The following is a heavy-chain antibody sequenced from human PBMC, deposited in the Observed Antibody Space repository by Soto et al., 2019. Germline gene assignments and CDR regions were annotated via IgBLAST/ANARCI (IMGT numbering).Heavy chain of an antibody. CDR3: AREHDYSNYLKALSGYYYYGMDV. CDR2: ISAYNGNK. D-gene: IGHD4-4*01. J-gene: IGHJ6*02. Sequence: QVQLVQSGAEVKKPGASVKVSCKASGYTFTSYGISWVRQAPGQGLEWMGWISAYNGNKNYAQKLQGRVTMTTDTSTSTAYMELRILRTDDTAVYYCAREHDYSNYLKALSGYYYYGMDVWGQGTTVTVSS. CDR1: GYTFTSYG. V-gene: IGHV1-18*01.